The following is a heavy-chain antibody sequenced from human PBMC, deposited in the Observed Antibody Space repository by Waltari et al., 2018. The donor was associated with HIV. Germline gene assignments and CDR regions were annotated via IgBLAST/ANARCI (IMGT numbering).Heavy chain of an antibody. CDR2: IYCSGDT. J-gene: IGHJ4*02. CDR1: GGSINHVNYY. Sequence: QVQLQESGPGLVKPSQTLSLPCVVSGGSINHVNYYWNWIRPPAGKRPEWIGHIYCSGDTNSNPSLKSRLTISVDTSKNQFSLKLSSVTAADTAVYYCARRQRSGSYSRGFDSWGQGALVTVSS. V-gene: IGHV4-61*02. D-gene: IGHD1-26*01. CDR3: ARRQRSGSYSRGFDS.